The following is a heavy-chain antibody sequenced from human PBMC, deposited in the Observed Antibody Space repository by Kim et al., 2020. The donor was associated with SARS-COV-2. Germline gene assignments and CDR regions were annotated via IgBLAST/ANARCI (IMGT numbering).Heavy chain of an antibody. CDR1: GFTFSSYA. V-gene: IGHV3-23*01. Sequence: GGSLRLSCAASGFTFSSYAMSWVRQAPGKGLEWVSAISGSGGSTYYADSVKGWFTISRDNSKNTLYLQMNSLRAEDTAVYYCAKKSCGSGSFCYYYYGMDVWGQGTTVTVSS. CDR2: ISGSGGST. D-gene: IGHD3-10*01. J-gene: IGHJ6*02. CDR3: AKKSCGSGSFCYYYYGMDV.